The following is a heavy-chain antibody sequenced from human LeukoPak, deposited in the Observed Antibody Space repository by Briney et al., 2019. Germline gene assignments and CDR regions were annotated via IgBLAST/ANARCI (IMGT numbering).Heavy chain of an antibody. J-gene: IGHJ5*02. CDR3: ARGSFRALGPYPGWGP. V-gene: IGHV3-33*01. CDR1: GFTFSSYG. CDR2: IWYDGSNK. D-gene: IGHD3-16*01. Sequence: PGRSLRLSCAASGFTFSSYGMHWVRQSPGKGLEWVAVIWYDGSNKYYADSVKGRFTISRDNSKNTLYLQMNSLRAEDTAVYYCARGSFRALGPYPGWGPWGQGTLVTVSS.